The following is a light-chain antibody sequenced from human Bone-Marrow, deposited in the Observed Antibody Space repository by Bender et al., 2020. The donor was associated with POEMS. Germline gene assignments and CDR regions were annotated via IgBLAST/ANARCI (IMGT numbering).Light chain of an antibody. V-gene: IGLV3-21*02. CDR3: QAWDSITVV. CDR1: NIGSQS. J-gene: IGLJ2*01. Sequence: SYVLTQPPSVSVAPGQTARITCGGNNIGSQSVHWYQQKPGQSPVLVISEDIKRPSGIPERFSGSNSGNTATLAISGTQAMDEADYYCQAWDSITVVFGGGTKLTVL. CDR2: EDI.